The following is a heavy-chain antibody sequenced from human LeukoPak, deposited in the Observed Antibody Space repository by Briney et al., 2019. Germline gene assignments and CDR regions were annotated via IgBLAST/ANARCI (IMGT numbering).Heavy chain of an antibody. CDR1: GYTFTSYA. V-gene: IGHV1-3*01. Sequence: ASVKVSCKASGYTFTSYAMHWVRQAPGQRLEWMGWINAGNGNTKYPQKFQGRVTITRDTSASTAYMELSSLRSDDTAVYYCARGRAPDYWGQGTLVTVSS. J-gene: IGHJ4*02. CDR3: ARGRAPDY. CDR2: INAGNGNT.